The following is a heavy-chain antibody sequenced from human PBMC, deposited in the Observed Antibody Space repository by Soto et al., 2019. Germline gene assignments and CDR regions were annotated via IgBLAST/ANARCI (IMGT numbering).Heavy chain of an antibody. J-gene: IGHJ4*02. D-gene: IGHD2-21*02. CDR3: ARESVALTKDFDY. Sequence: QVQLLQSGAEVKKPGASVKVSCKASGYTFIDYYMHWVRQAPGQGPEWLGCINPKGGGTKYAQKFQDWVTMTWDTSISTAYMELNRLRSDDKAVYFCARESVALTKDFDYWGQGTLVTVSS. CDR2: INPKGGGT. CDR1: GYTFIDYY. V-gene: IGHV1-2*04.